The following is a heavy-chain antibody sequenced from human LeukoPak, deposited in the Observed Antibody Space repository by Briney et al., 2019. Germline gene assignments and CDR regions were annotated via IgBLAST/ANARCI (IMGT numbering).Heavy chain of an antibody. CDR3: AKVGVRELIKYYFDY. D-gene: IGHD1-26*01. J-gene: IGHJ4*02. V-gene: IGHV3-23*01. CDR2: ISGSGGST. CDR1: GFTFPSYA. Sequence: GGSLRLSCAASGFTFPSYAMSWVRQAPGKGLEWVSVISGSGGSTYYADSVKGRFTISRDKSKNTLYLQMNSLRGEDTAVYYCAKVGVRELIKYYFDYWGQGTLVTVSS.